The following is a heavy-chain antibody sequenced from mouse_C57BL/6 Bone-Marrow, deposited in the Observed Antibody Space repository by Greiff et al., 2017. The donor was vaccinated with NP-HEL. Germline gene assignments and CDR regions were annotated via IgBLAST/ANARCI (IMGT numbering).Heavy chain of an antibody. D-gene: IGHD2-5*01. CDR1: GYSFTDYN. J-gene: IGHJ3*01. Sequence: EVQLQQSGPELVKPGASVKISCKASGYSFTDYNMNWVKQSNGKSLEWIGVINPNYGTTSYNQKFKGKATLTVDQSSSPAYMQLNSLTAEDSAVYYCAGSNYVRAWFAYWGQGTLVTVSA. CDR3: AGSNYVRAWFAY. CDR2: INPNYGTT. V-gene: IGHV1-39*01.